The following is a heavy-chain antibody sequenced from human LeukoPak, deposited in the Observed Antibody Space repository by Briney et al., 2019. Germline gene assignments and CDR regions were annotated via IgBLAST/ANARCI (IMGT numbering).Heavy chain of an antibody. D-gene: IGHD2-15*01. Sequence: GGSLRLSCVASVLTLSNSWMDGVRQAPGKGLEWVANIDLDGSKKNYEDSVKGRFTISRDNGKSSLHLKMNSLRAEDTAVYFCARGLSNGGSPYNWFGPWGQGTLVTVSS. CDR1: VLTLSNSW. CDR2: IDLDGSKK. CDR3: ARGLSNGGSPYNWFGP. V-gene: IGHV3-7*04. J-gene: IGHJ5*02.